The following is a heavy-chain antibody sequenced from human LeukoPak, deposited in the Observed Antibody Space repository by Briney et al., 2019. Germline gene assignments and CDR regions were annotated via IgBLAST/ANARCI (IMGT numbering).Heavy chain of an antibody. D-gene: IGHD6-13*01. CDR1: GFTFSNYA. J-gene: IGHJ4*02. Sequence: GGSLRLSCAASGFTFSNYALNWVRQAPGKGLEWVSSISSSSRYIYYADSMKGRFTISRDNAKNSLYLQMNSLRAEDTAVYYCARVGSSSSWSPSDYWGQGALVTVSS. CDR2: ISSSSRYI. V-gene: IGHV3-21*06. CDR3: ARVGSSSSWSPSDY.